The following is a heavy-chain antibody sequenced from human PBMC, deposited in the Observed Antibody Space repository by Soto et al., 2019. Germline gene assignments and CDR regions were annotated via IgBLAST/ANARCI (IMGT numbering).Heavy chain of an antibody. Sequence: PSETLSLTCAFSGYSMTSGYYWGWVRQPPGKGLEWLGSIYHGGSLYYNPSLKSRVTISLDTSKNHFSLDLTSVTAADTAVYYCTRTFEYYGMDVWGQGTKVTVYS. D-gene: IGHD3-9*01. V-gene: IGHV4-38-2*01. CDR3: TRTFEYYGMDV. CDR2: IYHGGSL. CDR1: GYSMTSGYY. J-gene: IGHJ6*02.